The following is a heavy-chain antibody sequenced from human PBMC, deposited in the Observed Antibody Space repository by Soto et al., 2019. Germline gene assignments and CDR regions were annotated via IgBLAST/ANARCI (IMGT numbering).Heavy chain of an antibody. CDR1: GYTFTGYY. D-gene: IGHD3-10*01. Sequence: QVQLVQSGAEVKKPGASVKVSCKASGYTFTGYYMHWVRQAPGQGLEWMGWINPNSGGTNYAQKFQGWVTMTRDTSISTASMELSRLRSDDTAVYYCATTRGHGSGSYYKNNAFDIWGQGTMVTVSS. V-gene: IGHV1-2*04. CDR2: INPNSGGT. CDR3: ATTRGHGSGSYYKNNAFDI. J-gene: IGHJ3*02.